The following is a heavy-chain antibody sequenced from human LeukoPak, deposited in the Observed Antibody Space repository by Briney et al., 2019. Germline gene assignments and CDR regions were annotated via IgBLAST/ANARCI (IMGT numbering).Heavy chain of an antibody. Sequence: PGWSLRLSCAASEFTVSSNYMNWVRQAPGKGLEWVSVIYSGGSTYYADSVKGRFTISRDNSKNTLYLQMNSLRAEDTAVYYCAGGARRQRPFDYWGQGTLVTVSS. CDR3: AGGARRQRPFDY. D-gene: IGHD6-25*01. J-gene: IGHJ4*02. CDR2: IYSGGST. V-gene: IGHV3-66*01. CDR1: EFTVSSNY.